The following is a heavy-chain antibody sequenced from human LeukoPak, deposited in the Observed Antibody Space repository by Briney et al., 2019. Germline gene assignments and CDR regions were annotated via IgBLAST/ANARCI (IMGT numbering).Heavy chain of an antibody. D-gene: IGHD2-15*01. J-gene: IGHJ4*02. CDR1: GGSISSYY. V-gene: IGHV4-59*08. CDR2: MYYSGST. CDR3: VRSSTYHLFDD. Sequence: PSETLSLTCTVSGGSISSYYWSWIRQAPGKRLEWIGYMYYSGSTNYNPSLKSRVTISVDTSKNQFSLKLSSVTAADTAVYYCVRSSTYHLFDDWGQGTLVTVSS.